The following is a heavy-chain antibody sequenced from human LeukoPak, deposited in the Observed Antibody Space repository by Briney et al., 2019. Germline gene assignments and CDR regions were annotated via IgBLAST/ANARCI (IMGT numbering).Heavy chain of an antibody. Sequence: GGSLRLSCTASGFTFTDYHISWIRQAPGKGPEWLSYISPSGTTIFYAASVKGRFTISRDNAKNSLYLQMNSLRAEDTAVYHCARDARGAFGVWGQGTMVSVSS. V-gene: IGHV3-11*01. CDR1: GFTFTDYH. CDR3: ARDARGAFGV. J-gene: IGHJ3*01. CDR2: ISPSGTTI. D-gene: IGHD3-10*01.